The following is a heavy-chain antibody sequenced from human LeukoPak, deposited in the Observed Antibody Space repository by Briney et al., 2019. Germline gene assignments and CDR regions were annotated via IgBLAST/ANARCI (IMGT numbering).Heavy chain of an antibody. Sequence: SETLSLTCTVSGGSISSYYWSWIRQPPGKGLEWIGYIYYSGSTNYNPSLKSRVTISVDTSKNQFSLKLSSVTAADTAVYYCARITARTVFAGGWIDPWGQGTLVTVSS. CDR2: IYYSGST. V-gene: IGHV4-59*01. D-gene: IGHD1-14*01. CDR1: GGSISSYY. J-gene: IGHJ5*02. CDR3: ARITARTVFAGGWIDP.